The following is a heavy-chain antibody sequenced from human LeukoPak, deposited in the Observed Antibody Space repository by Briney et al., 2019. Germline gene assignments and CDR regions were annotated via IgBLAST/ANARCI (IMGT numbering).Heavy chain of an antibody. CDR2: IFSSGST. D-gene: IGHD1-7*01. CDR1: GGPISRGGYY. Sequence: SETLSLTCTVSGGPISRGGYYWSWVRQLPGKGLEWIGYIFSSGSTSYNPSLRSRVTVSFATSNNQFFLNLSSVTAADTAVYYCAREAWAGTLSGWFDPWGQGTLVTVSS. CDR3: AREAWAGTLSGWFDP. V-gene: IGHV4-31*03. J-gene: IGHJ5*02.